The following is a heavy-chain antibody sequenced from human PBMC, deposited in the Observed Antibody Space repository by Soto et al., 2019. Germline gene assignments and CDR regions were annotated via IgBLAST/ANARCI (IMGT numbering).Heavy chain of an antibody. CDR2: ISGSGGST. CDR3: AKDLRDKQLWGPLDY. J-gene: IGHJ4*02. V-gene: IGHV3-23*01. D-gene: IGHD3-16*01. Sequence: EVQLLESGGGLVQPGGSLRLSCAAAGFSFSNYAMTWVRQAPGKGLEKGLEWVSIISGSGGSTYYADSVKGRFTISRDNSKNTLYLQMNSLRAEDTAIYYCAKDLRDKQLWGPLDYWGQGTLVTVSS. CDR1: GFSFSNYA.